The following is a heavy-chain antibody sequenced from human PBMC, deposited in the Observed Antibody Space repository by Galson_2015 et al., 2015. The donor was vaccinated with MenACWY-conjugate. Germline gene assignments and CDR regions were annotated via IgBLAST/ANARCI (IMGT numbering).Heavy chain of an antibody. D-gene: IGHD1-26*01. Sequence: SLRLSCAASGFSFSDFGMHWVRQAPGKGLEWVAFIRYDGGNKYYADSVKGRFTISRDNSKNTLYLQVKSLRPDDTAVYYCAKDLSGSTEGGDSWGQGTLVTVSP. CDR3: AKDLSGSTEGGDS. CDR2: IRYDGGNK. CDR1: GFSFSDFG. J-gene: IGHJ4*02. V-gene: IGHV3-30*02.